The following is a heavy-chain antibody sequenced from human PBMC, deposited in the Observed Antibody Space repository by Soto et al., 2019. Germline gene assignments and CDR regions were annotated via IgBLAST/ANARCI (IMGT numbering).Heavy chain of an antibody. Sequence: AGGSLRLSCAASGFTFSSYSMNWVRQAPGKGPEWVSFISSSISYIYYADSVKGRFTISRYNAKISLYLQMNSLRAEDSAVYYCARNAVEYSSSRGWFDPWGQGTLVTVSS. CDR1: GFTFSSYS. CDR2: ISSSISYI. J-gene: IGHJ5*02. D-gene: IGHD6-6*01. CDR3: ARNAVEYSSSRGWFDP. V-gene: IGHV3-21*01.